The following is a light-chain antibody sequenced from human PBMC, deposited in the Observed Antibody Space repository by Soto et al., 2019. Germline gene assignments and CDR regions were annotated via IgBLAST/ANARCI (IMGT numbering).Light chain of an antibody. V-gene: IGKV3-15*01. CDR1: QSVASTY. CDR3: QQYNNWPPYT. CDR2: GAS. Sequence: IVLTQSPATLSVSPGERVTLSCRASQSVASTYLAWYQQRPGQAPRLLISGASTRATGIPARFSGSGSGTEFTLTISSLQSEDFAVYYCQQYNNWPPYTCGQGTKLEI. J-gene: IGKJ2*01.